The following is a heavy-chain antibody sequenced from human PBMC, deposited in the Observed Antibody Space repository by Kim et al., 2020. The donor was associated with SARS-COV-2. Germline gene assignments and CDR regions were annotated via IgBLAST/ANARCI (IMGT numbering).Heavy chain of an antibody. J-gene: IGHJ5*02. D-gene: IGHD6-19*01. CDR3: ARLEGQQWLQYNWFDP. Sequence: SLKSRVTISVDTSKNQFSLKLSSVTAADTAVYYCARLEGQQWLQYNWFDPWGQGTLVTVSS. V-gene: IGHV4-39*01.